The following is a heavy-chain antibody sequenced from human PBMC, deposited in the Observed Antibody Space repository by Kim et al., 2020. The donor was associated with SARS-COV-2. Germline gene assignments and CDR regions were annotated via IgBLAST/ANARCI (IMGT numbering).Heavy chain of an antibody. V-gene: IGHV3-15*01. CDR3: TGRSSSWYYYYYYMDV. J-gene: IGHJ6*03. CDR1: GFTFSNAW. D-gene: IGHD6-13*01. CDR2: IKSKTDGGTT. Sequence: GGSLRLSCAASGFTFSNAWMSWVRQAPGKGLEWVGRIKSKTDGGTTDYAAPVKGRFTISRDDSKNTLYLQMNSLKTEDTAVYYCTGRSSSWYYYYYYMDVWGKGTTVTVSS.